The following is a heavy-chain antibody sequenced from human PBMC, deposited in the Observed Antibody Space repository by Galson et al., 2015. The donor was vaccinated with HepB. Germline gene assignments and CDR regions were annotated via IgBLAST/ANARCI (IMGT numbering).Heavy chain of an antibody. Sequence: SLRLSCAASGFTFSNAWMSWVRQAPGKGLEWVGRIKSKTDSGTTDYAAPVKGRFTISRDDSKNTLYLQMNSLKTEDTAVYYCTTGIVVVVAAVDAFDIWGQGTMVTVSS. CDR1: GFTFSNAW. CDR2: IKSKTDSGTT. CDR3: TTGIVVVVAAVDAFDI. V-gene: IGHV3-15*01. D-gene: IGHD2-15*01. J-gene: IGHJ3*02.